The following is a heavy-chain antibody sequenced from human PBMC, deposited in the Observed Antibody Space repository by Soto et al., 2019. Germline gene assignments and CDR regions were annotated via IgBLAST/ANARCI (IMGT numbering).Heavy chain of an antibody. Sequence: SETLSLTCAVYGGSFSGYYWSWIRQPPGKGLEWIGEINHSGSTNYNPSLKSRVTISVDTSKNQFSLKLSSVTAADTAVYYCARLRGSIENPDYYYYGMDVWGQGTTVTVSS. V-gene: IGHV4-34*01. CDR2: INHSGST. CDR3: ARLRGSIENPDYYYYGMDV. CDR1: GGSFSGYY. D-gene: IGHD3-16*02. J-gene: IGHJ6*02.